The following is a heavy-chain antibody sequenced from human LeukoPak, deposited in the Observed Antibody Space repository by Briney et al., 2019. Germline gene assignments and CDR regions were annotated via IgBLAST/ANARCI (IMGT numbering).Heavy chain of an antibody. V-gene: IGHV3-33*01. J-gene: IGHJ4*01. CDR2: TWFDGSNK. CDR3: ATMLSSDTAFDY. CDR1: GFTFSCYG. D-gene: IGHD5-18*01. Sequence: PGRSLRLTCAASGFTFSCYGMHWVRQAPGKGLEWVAMTWFDGSNKYYTDAVKGRFTIFRDNSKNTLYLQMNSLRAEDTAVYHCATMLSSDTAFDYWGHGTLVAVSS.